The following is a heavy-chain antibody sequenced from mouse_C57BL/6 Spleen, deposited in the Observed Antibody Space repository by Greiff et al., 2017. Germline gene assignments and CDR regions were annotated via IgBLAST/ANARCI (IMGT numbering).Heavy chain of an antibody. CDR2: INYDGSST. Sequence: EVQLVESEGGLVQPGSSMKLSCTASGFTFSDYYMAWVRQVPEKGLEWVANINYDGSSTYYLDSLKSRFIISRDNAKNILYLQMSSLKSEDTATYYCARVALSHCFDYWGQGTTLTVSS. CDR1: GFTFSDYY. CDR3: ARVALSHCFDY. V-gene: IGHV5-16*01. J-gene: IGHJ2*01.